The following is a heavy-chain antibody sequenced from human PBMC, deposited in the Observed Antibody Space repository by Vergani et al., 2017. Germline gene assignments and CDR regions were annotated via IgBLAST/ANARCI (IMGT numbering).Heavy chain of an antibody. CDR3: AKDIKRYYYGSGSYFDY. J-gene: IGHJ4*02. D-gene: IGHD3-10*01. V-gene: IGHV3-49*03. Sequence: EVQLVESGGGLVQPGRSLRLSCTASGFTFGDYAMRWFRQAPGKGLEWVGFIRSKAYGGTTEYAASVKGRFTISRDNAKNSLYLQMNSLRAEDTALYYCAKDIKRYYYGSGSYFDYWGQGTLVTVSS. CDR1: GFTFGDYA. CDR2: IRSKAYGGTT.